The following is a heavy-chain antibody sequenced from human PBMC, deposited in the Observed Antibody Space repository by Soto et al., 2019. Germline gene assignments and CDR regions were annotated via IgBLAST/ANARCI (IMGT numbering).Heavy chain of an antibody. CDR2: ISYDGSNK. D-gene: IGHD6-19*01. J-gene: IGHJ6*02. CDR3: ARDLTRGGWQENYYYGMDV. V-gene: IGHV3-30-3*01. Sequence: GGSLRLSCAASGFTFSSYAMHWVRQAPGKGLEWVAVISYDGSNKYYADSVKGRFTISRDNSKNTLYLQMNSLRAEDTAVYYCARDLTRGGWQENYYYGMDVWGQGTTVTVSS. CDR1: GFTFSSYA.